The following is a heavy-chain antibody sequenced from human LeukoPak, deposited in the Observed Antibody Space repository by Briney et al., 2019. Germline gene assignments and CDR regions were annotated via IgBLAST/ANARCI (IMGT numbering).Heavy chain of an antibody. CDR2: IYPGDSDT. CDR3: ARRSYCGGDCYPLDY. V-gene: IGHV5-51*01. J-gene: IGHJ4*02. CDR1: GYSFTSYW. Sequence: GESLKISCKGPGYSFTSYWIGWVRQMPGKGLEWMGIIYPGDSDTRYSPSFQGQATISADKSISTAYLQWSSLKASDTAMYYCARRSYCGGDCYPLDYWGQGTLVTVSS. D-gene: IGHD2-21*01.